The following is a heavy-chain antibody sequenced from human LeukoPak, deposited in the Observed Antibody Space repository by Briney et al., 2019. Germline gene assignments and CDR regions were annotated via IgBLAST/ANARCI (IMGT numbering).Heavy chain of an antibody. Sequence: SETLSLTCTVSGGFTSPYKWNWIRQPPGKGLEWIGYVYNSGSTNYNPSLKSRVTISVDTSKNQFSLKLSSVTAADTAVYYCARASPYGSGSYVSYWGQGTLVTVSS. D-gene: IGHD3-10*01. J-gene: IGHJ4*02. CDR1: GGFTSPYK. CDR2: VYNSGST. V-gene: IGHV4-59*01. CDR3: ARASPYGSGSYVSY.